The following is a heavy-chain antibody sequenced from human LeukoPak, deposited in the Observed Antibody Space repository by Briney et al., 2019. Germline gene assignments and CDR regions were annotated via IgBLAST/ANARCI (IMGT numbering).Heavy chain of an antibody. Sequence: SQTLSLTCAVSGGSISSGGYSWSWIRQPPGKGLEWIGYIYHSGSTYYNPSLKSRVTISVDRSKNQFSLKLSSVTAADTAVYYCARELVDYCDSSGYPVYYAMDVWGPGTTVTVSS. CDR2: IYHSGST. CDR3: ARELVDYCDSSGYPVYYAMDV. J-gene: IGHJ6*02. D-gene: IGHD3-22*01. V-gene: IGHV4-30-2*01. CDR1: GGSISSGGYS.